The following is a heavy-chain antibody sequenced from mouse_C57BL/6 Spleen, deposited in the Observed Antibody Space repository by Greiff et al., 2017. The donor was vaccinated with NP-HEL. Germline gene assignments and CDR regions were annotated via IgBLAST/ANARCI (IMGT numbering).Heavy chain of an antibody. CDR2: ISSGGDYI. D-gene: IGHD2-4*01. Sequence: EVMLVESGEGLVKPGGSLKLSCAASGFTFSSYAMSWVRQTPEKRLEWVAYISSGGDYIYYADTVKGRFTISRDNARNTLYLQMSSLKSEDTAMYYCTRDEYDDGYWYFDVWGTGTTVTVSS. V-gene: IGHV5-9-1*02. CDR3: TRDEYDDGYWYFDV. J-gene: IGHJ1*03. CDR1: GFTFSSYA.